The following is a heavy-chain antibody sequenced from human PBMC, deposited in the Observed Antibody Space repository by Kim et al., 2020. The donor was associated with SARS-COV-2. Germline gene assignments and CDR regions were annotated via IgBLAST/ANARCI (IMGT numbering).Heavy chain of an antibody. CDR1: GGSISSSSYY. CDR2: IYYSGST. J-gene: IGHJ4*02. Sequence: SETLSLTCTVSGGSISSSSYYWGWIRQPPGKGLEWIGSIYYSGSTYYNPSLKSRVTISVDTSKNQFSLKLSSVTAADTAVYYCARVPKRRNCSGGSCYSDYWGQGTLVTVSS. CDR3: ARVPKRRNCSGGSCYSDY. V-gene: IGHV4-39*07. D-gene: IGHD2-15*01.